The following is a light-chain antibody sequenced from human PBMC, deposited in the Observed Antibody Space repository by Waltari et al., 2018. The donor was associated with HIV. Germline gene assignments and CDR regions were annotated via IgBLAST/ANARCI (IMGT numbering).Light chain of an antibody. Sequence: QSVLTQPPSVSGTPGQTVTISCSGSPSNIETEALYWYQQLPGPAPKLLIYRNYKRPSGVSDRFSCSKSGASASLVISGLRSEDEAHYYCVSYDSRLDERLFGGGTKLTVL. J-gene: IGLJ3*02. CDR2: RNY. CDR1: PSNIETEA. CDR3: VSYDSRLDERL. V-gene: IGLV1-47*01.